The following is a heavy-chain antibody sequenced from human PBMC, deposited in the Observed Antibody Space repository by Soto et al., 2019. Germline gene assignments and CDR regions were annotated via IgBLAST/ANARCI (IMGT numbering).Heavy chain of an antibody. D-gene: IGHD6-13*01. CDR2: ISYDGSNK. J-gene: IGHJ5*02. CDR1: GFTFSSYG. CDR3: AKQSRIAAAVTGSWFDP. V-gene: IGHV3-30*18. Sequence: QVQLVESGGGVVQPGRSLRLSCAASGFTFSSYGMHWVHQAPGKGLEWVAVISYDGSNKYYADSVKGRFTISRDNSKNTLYLQMNSLRAEDTALYYCAKQSRIAAAVTGSWFDPWGQGTLVTVSS.